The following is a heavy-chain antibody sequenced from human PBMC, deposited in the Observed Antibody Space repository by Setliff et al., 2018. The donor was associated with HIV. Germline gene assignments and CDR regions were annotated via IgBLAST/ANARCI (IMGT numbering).Heavy chain of an antibody. Sequence: ASVKVSCKASGYTFTGYYIHWVRQAPGEGLEWMGCINVNSGGTKHAQKFQGRVTMTRDTSISTAYMEVGSLRSDDTAVYYCAREGSPIYYFDYWSQGILVTVSS. D-gene: IGHD3-10*01. J-gene: IGHJ4*02. CDR3: AREGSPIYYFDY. V-gene: IGHV1-2*02. CDR2: INVNSGGT. CDR1: GYTFTGYY.